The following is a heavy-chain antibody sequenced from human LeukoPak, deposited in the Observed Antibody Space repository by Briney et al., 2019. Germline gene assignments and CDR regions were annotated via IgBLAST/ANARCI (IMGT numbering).Heavy chain of an antibody. CDR1: GYTLSTYD. V-gene: IGHV1-8*01. D-gene: IGHD1-14*01. CDR3: ARGQPTGY. CDR2: MNPNSGDT. J-gene: IGHJ4*02. Sequence: ASVKVSCKASGYTLSTYDINWVRQATGQGLEWMGWMNPNSGDTGYAQKFQGRVTMTRNTSISTAYMELSSLRSEDAAVYYCARGQPTGYWGQGTLVTVSS.